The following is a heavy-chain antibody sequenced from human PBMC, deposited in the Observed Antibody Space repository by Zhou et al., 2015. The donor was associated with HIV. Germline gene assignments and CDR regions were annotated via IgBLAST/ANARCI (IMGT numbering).Heavy chain of an antibody. D-gene: IGHD6-13*01. V-gene: IGHV1-69*01. CDR1: GGTFSSYA. Sequence: QVQLVQSGAEVKKPGSSVKVSCKASGGTFSSYAISWVRQAPGQGLEWMGGIIPIFGTANYAQKFQGRVTITADESTSTAYMELSSLRSEDTAVYYCASQSVGYSSRKNPGWFDPWGQGTLVTVSS. CDR3: ASQSVGYSSRKNPGWFDP. CDR2: IIPIFGTA. J-gene: IGHJ5*02.